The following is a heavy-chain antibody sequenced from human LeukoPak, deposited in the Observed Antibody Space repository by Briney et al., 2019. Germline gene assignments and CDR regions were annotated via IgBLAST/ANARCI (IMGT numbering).Heavy chain of an antibody. V-gene: IGHV4-59*01. CDR2: IYYSGST. Sequence: PSETLSLTCTVSGGSISSYYWSWIRQPPGKGLEWIGYIYYSGSTNYNPSLKSRVTISVDTSKNQFSLKLSSVTAADTAVYYCARVIVGATYDYWGQGTLVTVSS. J-gene: IGHJ4*02. CDR1: GGSISSYY. D-gene: IGHD1-26*01. CDR3: ARVIVGATYDY.